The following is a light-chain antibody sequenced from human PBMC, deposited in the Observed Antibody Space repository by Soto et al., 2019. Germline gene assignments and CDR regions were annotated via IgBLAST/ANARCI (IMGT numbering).Light chain of an antibody. V-gene: IGLV1-44*01. J-gene: IGLJ1*01. Sequence: QSVLPQPPSASGTPGQRVTISCSGSSSNIGSNAVNWYQQLPGTAPKLLIYSNNQRPSGVPDRFSGSKSGTSASLAISRLQSEDEADYYCAAWDASLNGHYVFGSGTKVTLL. CDR1: SSNIGSNA. CDR2: SNN. CDR3: AAWDASLNGHYV.